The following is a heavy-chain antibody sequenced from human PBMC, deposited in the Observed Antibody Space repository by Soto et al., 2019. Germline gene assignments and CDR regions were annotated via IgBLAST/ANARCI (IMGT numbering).Heavy chain of an antibody. CDR1: GYTFTSYD. V-gene: IGHV1-8*01. CDR3: ARSLHDFWSGYSAFDI. D-gene: IGHD3-3*01. CDR2: MNPNSGNT. Sequence: ASVKVSCKASGYTFTSYDINWVRQATGQGLEWMGWMNPNSGNTGYAQKFQGRVTMTRNTSVSTAYMELSSLRSEDTAVYYCARSLHDFWSGYSAFDIWGQGTMVTGS. J-gene: IGHJ3*02.